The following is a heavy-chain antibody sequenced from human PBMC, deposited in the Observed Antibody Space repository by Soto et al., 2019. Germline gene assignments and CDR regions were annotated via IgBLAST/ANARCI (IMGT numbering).Heavy chain of an antibody. CDR3: AKDPSYYYDSSGYYYDY. CDR1: GFTFSSYG. V-gene: IGHV3-30*18. CDR2: ISYDGSNK. J-gene: IGHJ4*02. Sequence: SGGSLRLSCAASGFTFSSYGMHWVRQAPGKGLEWVAVISYDGSNKYYADSVKGRFTISRDNSKNTLYLQMNSLRAEDTAVYYCAKDPSYYYDSSGYYYDYWGQGTLVTVS. D-gene: IGHD3-22*01.